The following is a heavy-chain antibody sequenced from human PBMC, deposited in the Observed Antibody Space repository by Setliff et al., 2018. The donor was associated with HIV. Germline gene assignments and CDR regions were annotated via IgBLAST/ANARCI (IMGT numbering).Heavy chain of an antibody. CDR1: GDSFKSGYY. CDR3: ARAKTTGSFFDKIHAAFNV. CDR2: VFYRGGA. Sequence: PSETLSLTCAAFGDSFKSGYYWGWVRQPPRKTLQWLGSVFYRGGAYYNPSLKTRLTMSLDTSKNQFSLNLTSVTAADTAVYFCARAKTTGSFFDKIHAAFNVWGPGTLVTVS. J-gene: IGHJ3*01. V-gene: IGHV4-38-2*01. D-gene: IGHD4-17*01.